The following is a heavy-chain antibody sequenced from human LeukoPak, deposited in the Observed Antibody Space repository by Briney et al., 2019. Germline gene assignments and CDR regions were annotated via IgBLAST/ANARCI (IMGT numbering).Heavy chain of an antibody. CDR3: AHSISSAPGYYYDSSGSDYDY. V-gene: IGHV2-5*01. CDR1: GFSLSTSGVG. Sequence: SGPTLVNPTQTLTLTCTFSGFSLSTSGVGVGCIRQPPGKALEWLALIYWNDDKRYSPSLKSRLTITKDTSKNQVVLTMTNMDPVDTATYYCAHSISSAPGYYYDSSGSDYDYWGQGTLVTVSS. J-gene: IGHJ4*02. D-gene: IGHD3-22*01. CDR2: IYWNDDK.